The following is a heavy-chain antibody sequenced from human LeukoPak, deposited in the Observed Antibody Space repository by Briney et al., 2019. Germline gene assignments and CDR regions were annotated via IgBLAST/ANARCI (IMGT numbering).Heavy chain of an antibody. Sequence: PGGSLRLSCAASGFPFSNFGMSRVRQAPGKGLEWVSVISGSGGSTYYADSVKGRFTISRANTKNTLYLQMNSLRAEDTAVYYCAREPTWGSFDYWGQGTLVTVSS. CDR1: GFPFSNFG. J-gene: IGHJ4*02. CDR2: ISGSGGST. V-gene: IGHV3-23*01. CDR3: AREPTWGSFDY. D-gene: IGHD3-16*01.